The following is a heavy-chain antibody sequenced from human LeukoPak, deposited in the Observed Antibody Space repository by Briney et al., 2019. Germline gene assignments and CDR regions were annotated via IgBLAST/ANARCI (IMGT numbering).Heavy chain of an antibody. CDR3: ARVYYYDSSGPPGGY. CDR2: INSDGSST. Sequence: GGSLRLSCAASGFTFSSYWMHWVRQAPGKGLVWVSRINSDGSSTSYADSVKGRFTISRDNAKNTLYLQMNSLRVEDTAAYYCARVYYYDSSGPPGGYWGQGTLVTVSS. CDR1: GFTFSSYW. V-gene: IGHV3-74*01. D-gene: IGHD3-22*01. J-gene: IGHJ4*02.